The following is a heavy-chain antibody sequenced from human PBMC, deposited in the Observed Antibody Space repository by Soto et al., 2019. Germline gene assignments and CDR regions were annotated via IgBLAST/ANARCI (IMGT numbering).Heavy chain of an antibody. CDR2: IWYDGTVK. CDR3: ARESLYSDSSPSAFDI. D-gene: IGHD1-26*01. Sequence: QVQLVESGGGVVQPGTSLRLSCAASGFTFRSHGMHWVRQASGKGLEWVAVIWYDGTVKYYTDSVKGRFTISRDNSKNTLYLQMNSLRAEDTAVYYCARESLYSDSSPSAFDIWGQGTRVTVSS. J-gene: IGHJ3*02. CDR1: GFTFRSHG. V-gene: IGHV3-33*01.